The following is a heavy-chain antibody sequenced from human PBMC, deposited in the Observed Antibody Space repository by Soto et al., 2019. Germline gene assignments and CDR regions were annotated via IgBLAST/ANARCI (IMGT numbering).Heavy chain of an antibody. Sequence: SETLSLTCTVSGGSISSYYWSWIRQPPGKGLEWIGYIYYSGSTNYNPSLKSRVTISVDTSKNQFSLKLSSVTAADTAVYYCARLDWSGYYLDVWAKGTTVTVSS. V-gene: IGHV4-59*08. J-gene: IGHJ6*03. CDR3: ARLDWSGYYLDV. CDR1: GGSISSYY. CDR2: IYYSGST. D-gene: IGHD3-3*01.